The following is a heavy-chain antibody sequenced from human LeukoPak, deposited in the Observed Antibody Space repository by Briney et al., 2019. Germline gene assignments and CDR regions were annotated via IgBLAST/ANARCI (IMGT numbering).Heavy chain of an antibody. CDR2: IYTSGST. J-gene: IGHJ5*02. D-gene: IGHD2-2*01. Sequence: PSETLSLTCTVSGGSISSYYWSWIRQPAGKGLEWIGRIYTSGSTNYNPSLKSRVTMSVDTSKNQFSLKLSSVTAADTAVYYCARDGGYCSSTSCYYWFDPWGQGTLVTVSS. V-gene: IGHV4-4*07. CDR1: GGSISSYY. CDR3: ARDGGYCSSTSCYYWFDP.